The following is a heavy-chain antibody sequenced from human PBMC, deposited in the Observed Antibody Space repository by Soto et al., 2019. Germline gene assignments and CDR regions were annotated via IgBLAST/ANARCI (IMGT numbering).Heavy chain of an antibody. CDR1: GYTFTSYA. Sequence: GASVKVSCKASGYTFTSYAMHWVRQAPGQRLEWMGWINAGNGNTKYSQKFQGRVTITRDTSASTAYMELSSLRSEDTAVYYCARGEDSSSSRYYYGMDVWGQGTTVTVSS. V-gene: IGHV1-3*01. J-gene: IGHJ6*02. CDR2: INAGNGNT. D-gene: IGHD6-6*01. CDR3: ARGEDSSSSRYYYGMDV.